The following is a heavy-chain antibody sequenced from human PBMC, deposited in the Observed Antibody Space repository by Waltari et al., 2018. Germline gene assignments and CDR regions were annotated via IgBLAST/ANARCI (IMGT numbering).Heavy chain of an antibody. CDR3: SHTSDLRYFDWSWWY. CDR1: GFSLSTSGVG. V-gene: IGHV2-5*01. D-gene: IGHD3-9*01. CDR2: IYWNDDK. J-gene: IGHJ4*02. Sequence: QITLKESGPTLVKPTQTLTLTCTFSGFSLSTSGVGVGWIRQPPGKALEWLALIYWNDDKRYSPSLKSRLTITKDTSKNQVVLTMTNMDPVDTATYYCSHTSDLRYFDWSWWYWGQGTLVTVSS.